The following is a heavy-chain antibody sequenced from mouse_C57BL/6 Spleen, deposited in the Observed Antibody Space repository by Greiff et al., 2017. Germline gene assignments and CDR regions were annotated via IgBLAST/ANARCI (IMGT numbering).Heavy chain of an antibody. CDR3: AKKGLGMEYYAMDY. J-gene: IGHJ4*01. CDR1: GFSLTSYG. V-gene: IGHV2-5*01. D-gene: IGHD4-1*01. Sequence: VQLQQSGPGLVQPSQSLSITCTVSGFSLTSYGVHWVRQSPGKGLEWLGVIWRGGSTDYNAAFMSRLSITKDNSKSQVFFKMNSLQADDTAIYYCAKKGLGMEYYAMDYWGQGTSVTVSS. CDR2: IWRGGST.